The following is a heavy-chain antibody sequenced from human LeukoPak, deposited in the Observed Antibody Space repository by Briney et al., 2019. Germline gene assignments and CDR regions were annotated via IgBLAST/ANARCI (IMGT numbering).Heavy chain of an antibody. Sequence: GGSLRLSCAASGFTFSSYSMNWVRQAPGKGLEWVSSISSSSSYVYYADSVKGRFTISRDNAKSSLYLQMNSLRAEDTAVYYCARDLTGTDFDYWGQGTLVTVSS. J-gene: IGHJ4*02. D-gene: IGHD1-20*01. CDR2: ISSSSSYV. V-gene: IGHV3-21*01. CDR1: GFTFSSYS. CDR3: ARDLTGTDFDY.